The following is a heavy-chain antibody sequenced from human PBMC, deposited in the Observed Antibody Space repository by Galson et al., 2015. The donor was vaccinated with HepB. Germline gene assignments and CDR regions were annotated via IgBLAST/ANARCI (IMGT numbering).Heavy chain of an antibody. V-gene: IGHV3-23*01. CDR1: GFTFSSYA. CDR2: ISDSGSST. D-gene: IGHD3-16*02. CDR3: AKRFPLLGDLSLFDRPFHY. J-gene: IGHJ4*02. Sequence: SLRLSCAASGFTFSSYAMSWVRQAPGKGLEWISEISDSGSSTYYADSVKGRFTISRDNSKNTLYLQVTSLGAEDTAVYYCAKRFPLLGDLSLFDRPFHYWGQGALVTVSS.